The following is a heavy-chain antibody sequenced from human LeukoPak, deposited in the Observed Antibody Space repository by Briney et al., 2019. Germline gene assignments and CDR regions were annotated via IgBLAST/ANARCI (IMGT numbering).Heavy chain of an antibody. CDR3: FYYYYGMDV. CDR1: GITFSSYS. CDR2: ISGSGSTI. V-gene: IGHV3-48*02. J-gene: IGHJ6*02. Sequence: GGSLRLSCAASGITFSSYSMNWVRQAPGKGLEWVSYISGSGSTIYYADSVKGRFTISRDNAKNSLYLQMNSLRDEDTAVYYRFYYYYGMDVWGQGTTVTVSS.